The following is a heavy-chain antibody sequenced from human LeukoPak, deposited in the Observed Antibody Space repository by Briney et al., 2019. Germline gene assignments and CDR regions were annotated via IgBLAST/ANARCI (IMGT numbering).Heavy chain of an antibody. CDR1: GFTFSSYG. CDR2: IRYDGSNK. Sequence: QPGGSLRLSCAASGFTFSSYGMHWVRQAPGKGLEWVAFIRYDGSNKYYADSVKGRLTISRDNSKNTLYLQMNSLRAEDTAVYYCAMRITIFGVSRADWFDPWGQGTLVTVSS. V-gene: IGHV3-30*02. J-gene: IGHJ5*02. CDR3: AMRITIFGVSRADWFDP. D-gene: IGHD3-3*01.